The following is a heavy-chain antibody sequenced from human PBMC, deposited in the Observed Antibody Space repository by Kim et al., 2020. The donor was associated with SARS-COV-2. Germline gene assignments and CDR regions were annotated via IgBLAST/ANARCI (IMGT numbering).Heavy chain of an antibody. CDR3: AKEMSRIATPYFDS. CDR2: MTNGGDT. V-gene: IGHV3-23*01. CDR1: GFTFSDYA. J-gene: IGHJ4*02. D-gene: IGHD2-21*01. Sequence: GGSLRLSCAASGFTFSDYAMSWVRQTPEKVLEWVSGMTNGGDTYFADFVKGRFTISRDSSKSTLYLQMNNLMAEDTATYYCAKEMSRIATPYFDSWGQGTLVTV.